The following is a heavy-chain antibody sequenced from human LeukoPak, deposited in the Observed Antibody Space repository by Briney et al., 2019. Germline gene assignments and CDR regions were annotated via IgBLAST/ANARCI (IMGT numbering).Heavy chain of an antibody. CDR3: ARDMIGGSYYRGYYYYGMDV. Sequence: GASVKVSCKASGGTFSSYAISWVRQAPGQGLEWMGGIIPIFGTANYAQKLQGRVTMTTDTSTSTAYMELRSLRSDDTAVYYCARDMIGGSYYRGYYYYGMDVWGQGTTVTVSS. J-gene: IGHJ6*02. V-gene: IGHV1-69*05. CDR1: GGTFSSYA. D-gene: IGHD1-26*01. CDR2: IIPIFGTA.